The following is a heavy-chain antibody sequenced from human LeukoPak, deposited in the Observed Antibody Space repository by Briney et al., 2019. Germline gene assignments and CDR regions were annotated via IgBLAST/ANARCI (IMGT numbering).Heavy chain of an antibody. Sequence: SQTLSLTCTVSGGSISSGSYYWSWIRQPAGKGLEWIGRIYTSGSTNYNPSLKSRVTIPVDTSKNQFSLKLSSVTAADTAVYYCAREKGYYDSSGYYGYYYYMDVWGKGTTVAVSS. V-gene: IGHV4-61*02. CDR3: AREKGYYDSSGYYGYYYYMDV. D-gene: IGHD3-22*01. J-gene: IGHJ6*03. CDR2: IYTSGST. CDR1: GGSISSGSYY.